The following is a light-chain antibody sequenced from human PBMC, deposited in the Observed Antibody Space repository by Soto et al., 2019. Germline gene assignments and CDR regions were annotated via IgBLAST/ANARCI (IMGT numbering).Light chain of an antibody. J-gene: IGKJ5*01. Sequence: EIVLTQSPATLSLSPGERATLSCRASQSVSSYLAWYQQKPGQAPRLLIYDASNRATGIPARFSGSGSGTDFTLTSSSLEPEDVAVYYCQQRSNWPITFGQGTRLEIK. V-gene: IGKV3-11*01. CDR3: QQRSNWPIT. CDR2: DAS. CDR1: QSVSSY.